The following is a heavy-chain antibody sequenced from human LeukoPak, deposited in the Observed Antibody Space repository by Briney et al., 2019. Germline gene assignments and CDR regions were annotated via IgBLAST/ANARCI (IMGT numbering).Heavy chain of an antibody. J-gene: IGHJ1*01. CDR1: GYSFTSYW. Sequence: GESLKISCKGSGYSFTSYWIGWVRQMPGKGLEWMGIIYPGDSDIRYSPSFQGQVTISADKSISTAYLQWSSLKASDTAMYYCARLYTSCSSSSCAEYFQHWGQGTLVTVPS. V-gene: IGHV5-51*01. D-gene: IGHD2-2*01. CDR3: ARLYTSCSSSSCAEYFQH. CDR2: IYPGDSDI.